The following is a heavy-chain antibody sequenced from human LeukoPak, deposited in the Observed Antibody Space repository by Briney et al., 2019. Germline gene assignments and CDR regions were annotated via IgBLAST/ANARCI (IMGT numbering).Heavy chain of an antibody. CDR3: ARDLGDCSSTSCPGDY. Sequence: ASVKVSCKASGYTFTSYGISWVRQAPGQGLEWMGWISAYNGNTNYAQKLQGRVTMTTDTTTSTAYMELRSLRSDDTAVYYCARDLGDCSSTSCPGDYWGQGTLVTVSS. V-gene: IGHV1-18*01. J-gene: IGHJ4*02. CDR1: GYTFTSYG. CDR2: ISAYNGNT. D-gene: IGHD2-2*01.